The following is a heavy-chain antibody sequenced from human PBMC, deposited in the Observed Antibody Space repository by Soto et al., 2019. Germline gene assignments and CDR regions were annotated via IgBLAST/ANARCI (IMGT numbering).Heavy chain of an antibody. CDR3: ADGGEWSFNFVY. J-gene: IGHJ4*02. Sequence: EVQLLESGGGLVQPGGSLRLSCAASGFTFSTYAMSWVRQAPGKGLEWVSGISVSGDNSYYADSVKGRFTISRDNSKSTVYLQMNNLRADDTAVYYCADGGEWSFNFVYWGQGTLVTVSS. CDR2: ISVSGDNS. V-gene: IGHV3-23*01. CDR1: GFTFSTYA. D-gene: IGHD3-3*01.